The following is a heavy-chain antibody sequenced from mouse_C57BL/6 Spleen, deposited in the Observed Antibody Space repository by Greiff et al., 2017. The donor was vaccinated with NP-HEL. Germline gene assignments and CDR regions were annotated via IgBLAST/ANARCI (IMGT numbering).Heavy chain of an antibody. CDR1: GFTFSDYG. CDR3: ARDGRPFFDY. V-gene: IGHV5-17*01. CDR2: ISSGSSTI. J-gene: IGHJ2*01. Sequence: EVMLVESGGGLVKPGGSLKLSCAASGFTFSDYGMHWVRQAPEKGLEWVAYISSGSSTIYYADTVKGRFTISRDNAKNTLFLQMTSLRAEDTPMYYCARDGRPFFDYWGQGTTLTVSS. D-gene: IGHD1-1*01.